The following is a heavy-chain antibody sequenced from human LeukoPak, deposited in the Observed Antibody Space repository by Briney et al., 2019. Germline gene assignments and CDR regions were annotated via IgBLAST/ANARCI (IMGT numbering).Heavy chain of an antibody. Sequence: SGPTLVNPTQTLTLTCTFSGFSLSTSGVGVGWIRQPPGKGLEWIGSIYYSGSTYYNPSLKSRVTISVDTSKNQFSLKLSSVTAADTAVYYCASYAGGYFQHWGQGTLVTVSS. V-gene: IGHV4-39*07. CDR1: GFSLSTSGVG. CDR2: IYYSGST. CDR3: ASYAGGYFQH. J-gene: IGHJ1*01. D-gene: IGHD3-10*01.